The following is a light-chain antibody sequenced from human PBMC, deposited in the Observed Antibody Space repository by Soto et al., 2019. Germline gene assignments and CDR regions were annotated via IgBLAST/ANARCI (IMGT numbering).Light chain of an antibody. Sequence: EIVLTQSPATLSLSPGERAAVSCRASQSVSSYLAWYQQKPGQAPRLLIYDASKRATDIPARFSGSGSGTDFILTISSPVPEDFAVYFCQERSNWPSTFGGGTKVEI. V-gene: IGKV3-11*01. CDR2: DAS. J-gene: IGKJ4*01. CDR1: QSVSSY. CDR3: QERSNWPST.